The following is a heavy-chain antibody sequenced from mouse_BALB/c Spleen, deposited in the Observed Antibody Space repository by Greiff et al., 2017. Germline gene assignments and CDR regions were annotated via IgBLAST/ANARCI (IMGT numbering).Heavy chain of an antibody. CDR1: GYTFTNYW. CDR2: IYPGGGYT. CDR3: ANPLYDYDDGFAY. D-gene: IGHD2-4*01. Sequence: QVQLQQSGAELVRPGTSVKISCKASGYTFTNYWLGWVKQRPGHGLEWIGDIYPGGGYTSYNQKFKGKATLTVDKSSSTAYMELSSLTSEDSAVYYCANPLYDYDDGFAYWGQGTLVTVSA. J-gene: IGHJ3*01. V-gene: IGHV1-63*01.